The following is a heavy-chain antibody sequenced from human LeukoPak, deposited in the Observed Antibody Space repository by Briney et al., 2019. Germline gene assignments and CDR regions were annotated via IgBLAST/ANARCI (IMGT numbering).Heavy chain of an antibody. Sequence: GGTLRPSCAASGFTVSSNYMSWVRQAPGKGLEWVSGIYSGGSSYYADSVKGRFTISRDNYKNTLYLQMSSLRAEDTAVYYCASGHTYGYNDYWGQGTLVTVSS. V-gene: IGHV3-53*01. D-gene: IGHD5-18*01. CDR1: GFTVSSNY. CDR2: IYSGGSS. CDR3: ASGHTYGYNDY. J-gene: IGHJ4*02.